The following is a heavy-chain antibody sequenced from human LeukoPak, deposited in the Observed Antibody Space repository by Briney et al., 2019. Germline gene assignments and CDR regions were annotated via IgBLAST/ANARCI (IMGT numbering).Heavy chain of an antibody. J-gene: IGHJ6*03. CDR2: FYTSGST. Sequence: SETLSLTCTVSGGPISSYYWSWIRQPAGKGLEWIGRFYTSGSTNYNPSLRSRVTMSVDTSKNQFSLKLSSVTAADTAVYYCARERELYYYYFYMDVWGKGTTVTISS. CDR1: GGPISSYY. D-gene: IGHD1-26*01. CDR3: ARERELYYYYFYMDV. V-gene: IGHV4-4*07.